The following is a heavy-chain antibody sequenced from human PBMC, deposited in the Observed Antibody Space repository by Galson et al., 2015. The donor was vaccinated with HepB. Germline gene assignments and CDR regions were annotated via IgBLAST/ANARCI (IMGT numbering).Heavy chain of an antibody. V-gene: IGHV1-18*01. Sequence: SVKVSCKASGYTFTSYGISWVRQAPGQGLEWMGWISAYNGNTNYAQKLQGRVTMTTDTSTSTAYMELGSLRSDDTAVYYCARDLRAVAGEWLTDYWGQGTLVTVSS. J-gene: IGHJ4*02. CDR1: GYTFTSYG. CDR2: ISAYNGNT. D-gene: IGHD6-19*01. CDR3: ARDLRAVAGEWLTDY.